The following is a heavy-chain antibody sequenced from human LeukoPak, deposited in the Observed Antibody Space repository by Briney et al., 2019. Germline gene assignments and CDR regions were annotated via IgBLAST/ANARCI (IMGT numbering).Heavy chain of an antibody. V-gene: IGHV3-21*01. CDR1: GFTFSSYS. Sequence: PGGSLRLSCIASGFTFSSYSMNWVRQAPGKGLEWVSSISSSSSYIYYADSVKGRFTISRDNAKNSLYLQMNSLRAEDTAVYYCARGTCSSTGCPLFDYWGQGTLATVSS. J-gene: IGHJ4*02. CDR3: ARGTCSSTGCPLFDY. CDR2: ISSSSSYI. D-gene: IGHD2-2*01.